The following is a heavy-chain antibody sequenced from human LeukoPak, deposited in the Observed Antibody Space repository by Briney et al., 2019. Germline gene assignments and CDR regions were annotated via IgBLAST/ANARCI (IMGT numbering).Heavy chain of an antibody. D-gene: IGHD3-3*01. CDR2: LSGSGSST. CDR3: AKDEYYDFWSGSSFHS. V-gene: IGHV3-23*01. Sequence: GGSLRLSCAASGFTFSDYYMSWIRQAPGKGLEWVSGLSGSGSSTYYADSVKGRFTISRDNSKNTLYLQMNSLRAEDTALYYCAKDEYYDFWSGSSFHSWGQGTLVTVSS. CDR1: GFTFSDYY. J-gene: IGHJ4*02.